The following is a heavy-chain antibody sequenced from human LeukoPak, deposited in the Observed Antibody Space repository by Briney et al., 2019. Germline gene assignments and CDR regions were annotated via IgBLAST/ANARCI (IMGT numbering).Heavy chain of an antibody. V-gene: IGHV4-59*01. Sequence: SETLSLTCTVSGGSISSYYWSCIRQPPGKGLEWIGYIYYSGSTNYNPSLKSRVTISVDTSKNQFSLKLSSVTAADTAVYYCARAVGPFDYWGQGTLVTVSS. CDR3: ARAVGPFDY. CDR1: GGSISSYY. J-gene: IGHJ4*02. CDR2: IYYSGST.